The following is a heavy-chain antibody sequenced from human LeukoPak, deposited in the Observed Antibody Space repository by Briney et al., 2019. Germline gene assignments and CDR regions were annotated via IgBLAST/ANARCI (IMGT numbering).Heavy chain of an antibody. J-gene: IGHJ1*01. CDR2: ISSSGSTI. CDR1: GFTFSSYA. CDR3: ARMLQQRGYFQH. Sequence: SGGSLRLSCAASGFTFSSYAMSWVRQAPGKGLEWVSYISSSGSTIYYADSVKGRFTISRDNAKNSLYLQMNSLRAEDTAVYYCARMLQQRGYFQHWGQGTLVTVSS. V-gene: IGHV3-48*04. D-gene: IGHD6-25*01.